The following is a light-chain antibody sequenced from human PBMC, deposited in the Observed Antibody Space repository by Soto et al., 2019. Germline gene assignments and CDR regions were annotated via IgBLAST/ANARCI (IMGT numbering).Light chain of an antibody. Sequence: QLVLAQSPSASASLGASVKLTCTLTSGPSSYTIAWHQQQPGRGPRYLMKINSDGSHMKGDGIPARFSGSSSESERHLTISNVQSDDEAVYYCQTWDSAIRVFGGGTKLTVL. CDR2: INSDGSH. CDR1: SGPSSYT. V-gene: IGLV4-69*01. CDR3: QTWDSAIRV. J-gene: IGLJ2*01.